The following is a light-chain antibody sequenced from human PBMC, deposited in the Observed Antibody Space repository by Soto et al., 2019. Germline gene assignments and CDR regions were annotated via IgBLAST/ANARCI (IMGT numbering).Light chain of an antibody. V-gene: IGLV2-11*01. CDR2: DVS. Sequence: QSALTQPRSVSGSPGQSVTISCTGTSSDVGGYNYVSWYQQHPGKAPKLMIYDVSKRPSGVPDRFSGSKSGNTASLTISGLQAEDEADYYCCSYEGSYTWVVGGGTKLTVL. CDR3: CSYEGSYTWV. CDR1: SSDVGGYNY. J-gene: IGLJ3*02.